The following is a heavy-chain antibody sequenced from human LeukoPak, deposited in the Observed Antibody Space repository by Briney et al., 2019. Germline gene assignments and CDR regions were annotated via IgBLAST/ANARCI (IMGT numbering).Heavy chain of an antibody. CDR1: GFTFSSYA. CDR2: ISGSGGST. CDR3: AKGYCSSTSCYYHY. D-gene: IGHD2-2*01. Sequence: GGSLRLSCAASGFTFSSYAMSWVRQAPGRGLEWVSAISGSGGSTYYADSVKGRFTISRDNSKNTLYLQMNSLRAEDTAVYYCAKGYCSSTSCYYHYWGQGTLATVSS. J-gene: IGHJ4*02. V-gene: IGHV3-23*01.